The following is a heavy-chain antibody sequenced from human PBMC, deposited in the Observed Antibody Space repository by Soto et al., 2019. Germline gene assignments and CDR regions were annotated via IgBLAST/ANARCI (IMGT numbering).Heavy chain of an antibody. CDR3: AHRVLRTVFGLVTTTAIYFDF. CDR2: IYWDDDK. J-gene: IGHJ4*02. V-gene: IGHV2-5*05. D-gene: IGHD3-3*01. Sequence: QITLNESGPTVVRPTETLTLTCRFSGFSLTTSGVGVGWIRQSPGKAPEWLALIYWDDDKRYGASLMSRLTITKDTSKNPVVLTVSDLDPTDTATYYCAHRVLRTVFGLVTTTAIYFDFWGQGTPVAVSS. CDR1: GFSLTTSGVG.